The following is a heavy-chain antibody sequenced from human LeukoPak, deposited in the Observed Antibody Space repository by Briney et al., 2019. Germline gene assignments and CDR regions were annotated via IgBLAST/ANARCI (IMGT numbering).Heavy chain of an antibody. J-gene: IGHJ3*02. Sequence: SETLSLTCTVSGVSIGSYYWSWIRQPPGKGLEWIGYIYYSGSATQNPSLKSRVTISVDTSKNQFSLKLNSVTAADTAVYYCARSDYYGSGPHAFDIWGQGTMVTVSS. D-gene: IGHD3-10*01. CDR2: IYYSGSA. V-gene: IGHV4-59*01. CDR3: ARSDYYGSGPHAFDI. CDR1: GVSIGSYY.